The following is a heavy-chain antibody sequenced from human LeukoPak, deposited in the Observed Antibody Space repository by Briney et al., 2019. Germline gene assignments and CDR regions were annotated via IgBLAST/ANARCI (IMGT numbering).Heavy chain of an antibody. CDR1: GGSISSYY. Sequence: SETLSLTCTVSGGSISSYYWSWIRQPPGKGLEWIGYIYYSGSTNYNPSLKSRVTISVDTSKNQFSLKLSSVTAADTAVYYCARYPRIAAAGHYFDYSRQGTLVTVSS. CDR2: IYYSGST. CDR3: ARYPRIAAAGHYFDY. V-gene: IGHV4-59*01. D-gene: IGHD6-13*01. J-gene: IGHJ4*02.